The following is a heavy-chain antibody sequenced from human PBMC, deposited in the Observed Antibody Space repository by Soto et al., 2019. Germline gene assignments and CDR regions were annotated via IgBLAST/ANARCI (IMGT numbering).Heavy chain of an antibody. Sequence: KTSETLSLTCTVSGGSISSYYWSWIRQPPGKGLEWIGYIYYSGSTNYNPSLKSRVTISVDTSKNQFSLKLSSVTAAETAVYYCARGGAYCSSTSCGYYYYGMDVWGQGTTVTVSS. V-gene: IGHV4-59*01. CDR1: GGSISSYY. CDR2: IYYSGST. CDR3: ARGGAYCSSTSCGYYYYGMDV. J-gene: IGHJ6*02. D-gene: IGHD2-2*01.